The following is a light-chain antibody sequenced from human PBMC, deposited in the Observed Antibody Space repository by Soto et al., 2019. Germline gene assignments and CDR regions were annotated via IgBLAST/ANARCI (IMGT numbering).Light chain of an antibody. CDR2: GAS. CDR1: QSVRRS. Sequence: IVMTQSPATLSVSPGERVTLSCRARQSVRRSLAWYQQKPGQAPRLLIYGASTRATGIPARFSGSGSGKEFTLTISSLQSEDFAVYYCQQYNNWPPFTFGPGTKVDIK. CDR3: QQYNNWPPFT. J-gene: IGKJ3*01. V-gene: IGKV3-15*01.